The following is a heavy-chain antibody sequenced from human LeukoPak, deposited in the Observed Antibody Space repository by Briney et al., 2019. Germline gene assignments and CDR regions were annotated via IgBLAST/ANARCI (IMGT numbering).Heavy chain of an antibody. CDR1: GFTFSNYD. Sequence: GGSLRLSCAASGFTFSNYDMHWVRQATGKGLEWVSAIGTAGDTYYQGSVKGRFTISRDNSKNTLYLQMNSLRAEDTAVYYCALGYCSSTSCYSFDYWGQGTLVTVSS. D-gene: IGHD2-2*01. CDR3: ALGYCSSTSCYSFDY. V-gene: IGHV3-13*04. CDR2: IGTAGDT. J-gene: IGHJ4*02.